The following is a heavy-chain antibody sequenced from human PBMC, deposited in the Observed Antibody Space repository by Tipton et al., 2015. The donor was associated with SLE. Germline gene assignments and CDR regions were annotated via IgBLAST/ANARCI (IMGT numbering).Heavy chain of an antibody. CDR3: ARHYNLFSAFDS. J-gene: IGHJ4*02. D-gene: IGHD3-3*01. CDR2: IYYSGST. Sequence: TLSLTCTVSGGSIRSGDHYWSWIRQPPGKGLEWIGYIYYSGSTYYNPSLKSRVSISVDTSKNQVSLRLTSVTAADTAVYTCARHYNLFSAFDSWGQGTLVTVSS. CDR1: GGSIRSGDHY. V-gene: IGHV4-30-4*01.